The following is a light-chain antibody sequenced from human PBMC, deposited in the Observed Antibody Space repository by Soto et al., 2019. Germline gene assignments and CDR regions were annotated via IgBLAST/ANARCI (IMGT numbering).Light chain of an antibody. CDR3: QQRSNWLT. CDR1: QSVSRY. V-gene: IGKV3-11*01. J-gene: IGKJ5*01. CDR2: DAS. Sequence: EIVLTQSPATLSLSPGERATLSCRASQSVSRYLAWYQQKPGQAPRLLIYDASNRATGIPARFSGSGSGTDFTLTISSLEPEDAAVYYCQQRSNWLTFGQGTRLEIK.